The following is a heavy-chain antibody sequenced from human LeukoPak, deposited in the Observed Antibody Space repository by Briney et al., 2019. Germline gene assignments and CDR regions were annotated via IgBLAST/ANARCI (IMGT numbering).Heavy chain of an antibody. CDR2: IYYSGST. CDR3: ARGLENPKSYWYFDL. Sequence: KTSETLSLTCTVSGYSISSGYYWGWIRQPPGKGLEWIGYIYYSGSTNYNPSLKSRVTISVDTSKNQFSLKLSSVTAADTAVYYCARGLENPKSYWYFDLWGRGTLVTVSS. V-gene: IGHV4-61*01. CDR1: GYSISSGYY. J-gene: IGHJ2*01. D-gene: IGHD5-24*01.